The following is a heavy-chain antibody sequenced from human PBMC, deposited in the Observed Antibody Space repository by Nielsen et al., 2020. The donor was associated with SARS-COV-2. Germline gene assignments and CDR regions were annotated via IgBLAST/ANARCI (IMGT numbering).Heavy chain of an antibody. CDR2: IYDSGST. J-gene: IGHJ2*01. Sequence: SETLSLTCTVSGDSLSGYYWSWIRQPPGKGLEWIAYIYDSGSTSYNPSLESRVTISVDKSKNQLSLDLSSVTAADTAFYYCARGEGDSSGYYFYWYFHLWGRGTLVTVSS. CDR1: GDSLSGYY. D-gene: IGHD3-22*01. V-gene: IGHV4-59*01. CDR3: ARGEGDSSGYYFYWYFHL.